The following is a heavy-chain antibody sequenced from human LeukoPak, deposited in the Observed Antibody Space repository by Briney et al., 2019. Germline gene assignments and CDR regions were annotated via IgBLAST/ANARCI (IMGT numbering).Heavy chain of an antibody. CDR1: DESFSGYY. D-gene: IGHD3-22*01. V-gene: IGHV4-34*01. J-gene: IGHJ4*02. CDR3: ARGRPNYDSSGYDFDS. CDR2: INHSGST. Sequence: SETLSLTCAVHDESFSGYYWSWIRQPPGKGLEWIGEINHSGSTNYSPSLKSRVTMSVDTSKNQFSLKLSSVTAADTAVYYCARGRPNYDSSGYDFDSWGQGTLVTVSS.